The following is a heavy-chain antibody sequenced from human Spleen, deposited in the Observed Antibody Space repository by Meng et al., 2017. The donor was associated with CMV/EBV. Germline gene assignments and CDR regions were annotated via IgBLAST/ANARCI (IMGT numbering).Heavy chain of an antibody. D-gene: IGHD6-19*01. V-gene: IGHV3-48*04. Sequence: LSLTCAASGFTFSSYSMNWVRQAPGKGLEWVSYISSSSSTIYYADSVKGRFTISRDNAKNSLYLQMNSLRAEDTAVYYCARDSSGWTPYPDYWGQGTLVTVSS. J-gene: IGHJ4*02. CDR2: ISSSSSTI. CDR1: GFTFSSYS. CDR3: ARDSSGWTPYPDY.